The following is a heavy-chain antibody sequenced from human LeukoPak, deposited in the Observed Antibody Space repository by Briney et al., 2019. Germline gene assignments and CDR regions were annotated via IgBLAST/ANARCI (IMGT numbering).Heavy chain of an antibody. V-gene: IGHV3-30*03. CDR3: WHGSGSYMGDYYYGMDV. D-gene: IGHD3-10*01. Sequence: GGSLRLSCAASGFAFSSYGMHWVRQAPGKGLEWVAVISYDGSNKYYADSVKGRFTISRDNSKNTLYLQMNSLRAEDTAVYYCWHGSGSYMGDYYYGMDVWGQGITVTVSS. CDR2: ISYDGSNK. CDR1: GFAFSSYG. J-gene: IGHJ6*02.